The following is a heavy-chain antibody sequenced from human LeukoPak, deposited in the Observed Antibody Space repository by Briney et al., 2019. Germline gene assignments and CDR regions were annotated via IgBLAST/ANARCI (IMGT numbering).Heavy chain of an antibody. V-gene: IGHV3-74*01. J-gene: IGHJ2*01. CDR1: GFTFSNYW. CDR3: ARDLRNGWYFDL. CDR2: INTDGNST. Sequence: GGSLRLSCAASGFTFSNYWMHWVRQAPGKGLVWVSRINTDGNSTSYADSVKGRFTISRDNAKNTLYLQMNSLRAEDTAVYYCARDLRNGWYFDLWGRGTLVTVSS. D-gene: IGHD2-8*01.